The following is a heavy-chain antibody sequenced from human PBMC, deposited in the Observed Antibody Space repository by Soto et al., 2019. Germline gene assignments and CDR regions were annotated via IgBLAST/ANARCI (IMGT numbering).Heavy chain of an antibody. CDR3: AASIFYYGMDV. J-gene: IGHJ6*02. CDR2: IYPGDSDT. Sequence: GESLKISCKGSGYTFTNYWIGWVRQMPGKGLEWMGIIYPGDSDTKYNPSFQGQVTISADKSITTTYLRWTSLKASDTAIYCRAASIFYYGMDVWGQGTTVTVSS. V-gene: IGHV5-51*01. CDR1: GYTFTNYW.